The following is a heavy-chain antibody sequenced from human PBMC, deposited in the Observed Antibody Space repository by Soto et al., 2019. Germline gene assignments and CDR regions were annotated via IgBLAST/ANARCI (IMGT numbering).Heavy chain of an antibody. CDR1: GGTFSSYA. CDR3: ARDPYSSSSGVGYYYYYMDV. V-gene: IGHV1-69*13. Sequence: ASVKVSCKASGGTFSSYAISWVRQAPGQGLEWMGGIIPIFGTANYAQKFQGRVTITADESTSTAYMELSSLRSEDTAVYYCARDPYSSSSGVGYYYYYMDVWGKGTTVTVSS. D-gene: IGHD6-6*01. J-gene: IGHJ6*03. CDR2: IIPIFGTA.